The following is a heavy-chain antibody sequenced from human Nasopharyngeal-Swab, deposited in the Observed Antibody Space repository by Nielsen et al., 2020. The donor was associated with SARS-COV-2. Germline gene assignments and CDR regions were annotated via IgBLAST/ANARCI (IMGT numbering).Heavy chain of an antibody. CDR3: ARDSVYYGDYQPYYGMDV. CDR1: GGSISSYY. D-gene: IGHD4-17*01. CDR2: IYYSGST. J-gene: IGHJ6*02. V-gene: IGHV4-59*13. Sequence: PETLSLTCTVSGGSISSYYWSWIRQPPGKGLEWIGYIYYSGSTNYNPSLKSRVTISVDTSKNQFSLKLSSVTAADTAVYYCARDSVYYGDYQPYYGMDVWGQGTTVTVSS.